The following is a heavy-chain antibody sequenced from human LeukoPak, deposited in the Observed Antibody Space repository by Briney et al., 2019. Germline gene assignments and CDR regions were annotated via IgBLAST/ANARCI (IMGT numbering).Heavy chain of an antibody. V-gene: IGHV4-39*07. J-gene: IGHJ4*02. CDR1: GGSISSSSYY. D-gene: IGHD3-9*01. CDR2: IYYSGST. Sequence: SETLSLTCTVSGGSISSSSYYWGWIRQPPGKGLEWIGSIYYSGSTYYNPSLKSRVTISVDTSKNQFSLKLSSVTAADTAVYYCARARRYFDWLLAYFDYWGQGTLVTVSS. CDR3: ARARRYFDWLLAYFDY.